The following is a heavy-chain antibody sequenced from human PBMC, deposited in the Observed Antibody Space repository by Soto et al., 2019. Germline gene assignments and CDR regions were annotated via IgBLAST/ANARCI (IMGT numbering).Heavy chain of an antibody. CDR3: AKDMGSSGWSGFDY. Sequence: PVGSLRLSCAASGFTFSSYTMRWVRQAPGKGLEWVSLISWDGGSTYYADSVKGRFTISRDNSKNSLYLQMNSLRTEDTALYYCAKDMGSSGWSGFDYWGQGTLVTVS. J-gene: IGHJ4*02. CDR2: ISWDGGST. V-gene: IGHV3-43*01. D-gene: IGHD6-19*01. CDR1: GFTFSSYT.